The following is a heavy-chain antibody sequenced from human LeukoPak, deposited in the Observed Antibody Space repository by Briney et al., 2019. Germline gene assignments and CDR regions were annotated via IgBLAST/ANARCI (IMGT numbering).Heavy chain of an antibody. CDR3: ARAPHFFDTSGSRYYFDY. CDR1: GGSIRSTTYY. CDR2: IYYSGNT. J-gene: IGHJ4*02. V-gene: IGHV4-39*07. D-gene: IGHD3-22*01. Sequence: TSETLSLTCSVSGGSIRSTTYYWGWIRQPPGKGLEWIGSIYYSGNTYYSPSLMSRVTISVDTSKNQFSLNLSSVTAADTAVYFCARAPHFFDTSGSRYYFDYWGQGALVTVSS.